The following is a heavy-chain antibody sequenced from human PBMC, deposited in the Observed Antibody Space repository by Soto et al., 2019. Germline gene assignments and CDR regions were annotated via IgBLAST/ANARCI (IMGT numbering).Heavy chain of an antibody. V-gene: IGHV3-23*01. D-gene: IGHD5-18*01. CDR1: GFTFSSYA. CDR3: AKDGGDSYGYSHFDY. J-gene: IGHJ4*02. CDR2: ISGSGGST. Sequence: EVQLLESGGGLVQPGGSLRLSCAASGFTFSSYAMSWVRQAPGKGLEWVSAISGSGGSTYYADSVKGRFTISRDNSKNTLYLQLNSLRAEDTAVYYCAKDGGDSYGYSHFDYWGQGTLFTVSS.